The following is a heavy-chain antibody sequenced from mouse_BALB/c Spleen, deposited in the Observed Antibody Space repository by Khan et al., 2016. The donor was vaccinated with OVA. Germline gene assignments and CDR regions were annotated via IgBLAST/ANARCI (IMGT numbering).Heavy chain of an antibody. CDR2: ISYSGNT. J-gene: IGHJ2*01. CDR3: ARVYGGDFDY. Sequence: EVQLQESGPGLVKPSQSLSLTCTVTGYSITTDYAWNWIRQSPGNKLEWMGFISYSGNTKYNPSLKSRISISRDTSTNQFFLQLKSVTTEDTARYYCARVYGGDFDYWGQGTTLTVSS. CDR1: GYSITTDYA. V-gene: IGHV3-2*02. D-gene: IGHD1-1*01.